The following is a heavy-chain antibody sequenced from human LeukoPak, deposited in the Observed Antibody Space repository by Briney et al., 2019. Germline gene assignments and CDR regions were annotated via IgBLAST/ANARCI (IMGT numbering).Heavy chain of an antibody. CDR1: GDSVSSNSAA. CDR3: AKGRRPRFYCSGGSCYGDYFDY. CDR2: TYYRSKWYN. Sequence: SQTLSLTCAISGDSVSSNSAAWNWIRQSPSRGLEWLGRTYYRSKWYNDYAVSVKSRITINPDTSKNQFSLQLNSVTAADTAVYYCAKGRRPRFYCSGGSCYGDYFDYWGQGTLVTVSS. V-gene: IGHV6-1*01. J-gene: IGHJ4*02. D-gene: IGHD2-15*01.